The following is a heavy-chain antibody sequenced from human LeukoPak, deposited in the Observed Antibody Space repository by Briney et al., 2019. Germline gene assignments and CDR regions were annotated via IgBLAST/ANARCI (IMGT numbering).Heavy chain of an antibody. D-gene: IGHD3-9*01. CDR2: IRYDGSNK. J-gene: IGHJ4*02. CDR1: GFTFSSYG. Sequence: PGGSLRLSCAASGFTFSSYGMHWVRQAPGKGLEWVAFIRYDGSNKYYADSVKGRFTISRDNSKKTLYLQMNSLRGEDTAVYYCARDLTWPKTYYDILTGYYNFDYWGQGTLVTVSS. CDR3: ARDLTWPKTYYDILTGYYNFDY. V-gene: IGHV3-30*02.